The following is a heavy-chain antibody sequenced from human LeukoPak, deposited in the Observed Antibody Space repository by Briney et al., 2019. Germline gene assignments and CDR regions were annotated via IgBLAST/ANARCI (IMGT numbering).Heavy chain of an antibody. D-gene: IGHD3-9*01. Sequence: PGGSLRLSCVASGFTFTNYGMMWVRQAPGKGLVWVSYINSDGRSTTYADSVKGRFTISRDNAKNTLYLQMSSLRAEDTAMYYCARDTRGYDILTGIDPWGQGTLVTVSS. CDR3: ARDTRGYDILTGIDP. J-gene: IGHJ5*02. CDR2: INSDGRST. V-gene: IGHV3-74*01. CDR1: GFTFTNYG.